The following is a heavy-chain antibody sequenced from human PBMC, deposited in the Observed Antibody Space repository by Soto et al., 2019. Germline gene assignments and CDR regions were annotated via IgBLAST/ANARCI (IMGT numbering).Heavy chain of an antibody. CDR1: GFTFTSSA. J-gene: IGHJ5*02. Sequence: GASVKVSCKASGFTFTSSAVQWVRQARGQRLEWIGWIVVGSGNTNYAQKFQERVTITRDMSTSTAYMELSSLRSEDTAVYYCAARPADWLFDNWFDPWGQGTLVTVSS. CDR2: IVVGSGNT. D-gene: IGHD3-9*01. CDR3: AARPADWLFDNWFDP. V-gene: IGHV1-58*01.